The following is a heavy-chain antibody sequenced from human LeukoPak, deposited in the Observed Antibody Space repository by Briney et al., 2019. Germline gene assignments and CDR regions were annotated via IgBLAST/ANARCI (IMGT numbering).Heavy chain of an antibody. CDR1: GITFSSYA. V-gene: IGHV3-23*01. J-gene: IGHJ4*02. Sequence: GGSLRLSCAASGITFSSYAMTWVRQAPGKGLERVSAISGSGFTTYYADSVKGRFATSRDNSNNTLYLYMNYLRAEDTAIYYCAKNLRGTAVTPVDFWGQGTLVTVSS. CDR2: ISGSGFTT. CDR3: AKNLRGTAVTPVDF. D-gene: IGHD4-17*01.